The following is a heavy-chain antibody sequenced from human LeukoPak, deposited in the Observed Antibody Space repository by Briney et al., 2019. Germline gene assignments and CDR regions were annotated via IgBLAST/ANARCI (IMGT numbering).Heavy chain of an antibody. Sequence: PSETLSLTCTVSGGPISSSSYYWGWIRQPPGKGLEWIGTIYYTGNTYYNPSLKSRVTISVDTSKNQFSLKLSSVTAADTAVYYCASIPGISVSAYYFDYWGQGTLVTVSS. V-gene: IGHV4-39*01. J-gene: IGHJ4*02. CDR3: ASIPGISVSAYYFDY. CDR2: IYYTGNT. D-gene: IGHD6-19*01. CDR1: GGPISSSSYY.